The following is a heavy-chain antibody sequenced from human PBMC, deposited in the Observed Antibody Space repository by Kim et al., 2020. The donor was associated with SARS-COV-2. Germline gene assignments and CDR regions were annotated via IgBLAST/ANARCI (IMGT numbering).Heavy chain of an antibody. CDR2: INTNTGNP. CDR1: GYTFTSYA. CDR3: ARDHDCGYSGYDCGEDYYYYGMDV. D-gene: IGHD5-12*01. Sequence: ASVKVSCKASGYTFTSYAMNWVRQAPGQGLEWMGWINTNTGNPTYAQGFTGRFVFSLDTSVSTAYLQISSLKAEDTAVYYCARDHDCGYSGYDCGEDYYYYGMDVWGQGTTVTVSS. J-gene: IGHJ6*02. V-gene: IGHV7-4-1*02.